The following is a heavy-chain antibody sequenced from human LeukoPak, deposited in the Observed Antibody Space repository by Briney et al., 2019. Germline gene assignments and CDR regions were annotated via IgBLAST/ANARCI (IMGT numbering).Heavy chain of an antibody. CDR3: ARREGGWYLDY. CDR1: GYTFSNYW. CDR2: IYPGDSDT. Sequence: GEPLKISCKGSGYTFSNYWIGWVRQMPGKGLEWMGIIYPGDSDTRYSPSFQGQVTISADKSISTAYLQWNSLKASDTAMYYCARREGGWYLDYWGQGTLVTVSS. V-gene: IGHV5-51*01. D-gene: IGHD6-19*01. J-gene: IGHJ4*02.